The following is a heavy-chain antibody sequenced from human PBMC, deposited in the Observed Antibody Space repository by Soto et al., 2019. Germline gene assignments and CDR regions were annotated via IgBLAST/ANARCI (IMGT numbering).Heavy chain of an antibody. Sequence: SETLSLTCTVSGGSVSSGSYYWSWIRQPPGKGLEWIGYIYYSGSTNYNPSLKSRVTISVDTSKNQFSLKLSSVTAADTAVYYCARDRGGYSYGFFDYYYGMDVWGQGTTVTVSS. J-gene: IGHJ6*02. CDR3: ARDRGGYSYGFFDYYYGMDV. CDR2: IYYSGST. CDR1: GGSVSSGSYY. V-gene: IGHV4-61*01. D-gene: IGHD5-18*01.